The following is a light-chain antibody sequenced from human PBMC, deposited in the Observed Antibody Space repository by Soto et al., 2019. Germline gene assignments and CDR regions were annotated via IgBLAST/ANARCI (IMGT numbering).Light chain of an antibody. V-gene: IGLV2-8*01. CDR1: ASDIGGYTF. CDR3: SAHGGTNPYV. Sequence: QSALTPPPSASGSPGQSVAISCTGTASDIGGYTFVSWYQQHPGKAPKLLIYDVNKRPSGVPDRFSGSKSGNTASLTVSGLQAEDEADYYCSAHGGTNPYVFGTGTKVTVL. J-gene: IGLJ1*01. CDR2: DVN.